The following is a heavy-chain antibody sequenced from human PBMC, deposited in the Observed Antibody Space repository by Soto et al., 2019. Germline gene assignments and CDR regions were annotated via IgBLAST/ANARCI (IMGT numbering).Heavy chain of an antibody. CDR2: INGRSNYK. D-gene: IGHD3-16*01. V-gene: IGHV3-21*02. CDR1: GFSFSTYN. CDR3: VREDGLVGSNSAFDQ. J-gene: IGHJ4*02. Sequence: EVELLESGGGLVKPGGSLRLSCAASGFSFSTYNMNWVRQAPGKGLEWVSSINGRSNYKYYTDSVKGRFTISRDNPKNSLYLQMDGLRAEDTAVYYCVREDGLVGSNSAFDQWGQGTLVIVSS.